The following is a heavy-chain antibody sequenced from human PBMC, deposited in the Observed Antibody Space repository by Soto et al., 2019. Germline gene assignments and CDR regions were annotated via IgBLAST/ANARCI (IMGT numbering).Heavy chain of an antibody. D-gene: IGHD5-12*01. Sequence: GGSLRLSCAASGFTFSSYSMNWVRQAPGKGLEWVSYISSSSSTIYYADSVKGRFTISGDNAKNSLYLQMNSLRDEDTAVYYCARERWLQFYYYYYGMDVWGQGTTVTVSS. J-gene: IGHJ6*02. CDR2: ISSSSSTI. CDR1: GFTFSSYS. V-gene: IGHV3-48*02. CDR3: ARERWLQFYYYYYGMDV.